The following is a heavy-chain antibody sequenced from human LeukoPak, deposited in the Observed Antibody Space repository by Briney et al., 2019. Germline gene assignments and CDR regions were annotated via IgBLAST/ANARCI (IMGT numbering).Heavy chain of an antibody. CDR2: ISAYNGNT. Sequence: GASVKVSCKASGYTFTSYGISWVRQAPGQGLEWMGWISAYNGNTNYAQKFQGRVTMTRDTSISTAYMELSRLRSDDTAVYYCARDLRMKPGAYWGQGTLVTVSS. CDR3: ARDLRMKPGAY. V-gene: IGHV1-18*01. CDR1: GYTFTSYG. J-gene: IGHJ4*02. D-gene: IGHD5-12*01.